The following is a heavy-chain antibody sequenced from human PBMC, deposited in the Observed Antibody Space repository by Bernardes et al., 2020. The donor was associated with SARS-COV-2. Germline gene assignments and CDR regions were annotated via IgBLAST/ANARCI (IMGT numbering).Heavy chain of an antibody. CDR3: ARDVGGTDWRFGFDV. Sequence: SETLSLTCSVSGGSISSHSYCWGWLRQPPGKGLQWIGSLCYSGTTSNNPSLTSRVTISVDTTKNLLSLKLSSVIAADTAVYYCARDVGGTDWRFGFDVWGPGTMVHVSS. V-gene: IGHV4-39*02. J-gene: IGHJ3*01. CDR2: LCYSGTT. D-gene: IGHD3-9*01. CDR1: GGSISSHSYC.